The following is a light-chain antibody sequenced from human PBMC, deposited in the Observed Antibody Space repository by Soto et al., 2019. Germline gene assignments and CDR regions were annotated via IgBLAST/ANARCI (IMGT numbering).Light chain of an antibody. CDR2: GAS. J-gene: IGKJ5*01. Sequence: EIVLTQFPGTLSLSPGERATLSCRASQSVSSRFLAWYQQTPGPAPRLIIYGASSRATGIPDRFSSSGSGKDFPLTISRQDPEDFAVYFCQQYGSSPITFGQGTRLDIK. V-gene: IGKV3-20*01. CDR3: QQYGSSPIT. CDR1: QSVSSRF.